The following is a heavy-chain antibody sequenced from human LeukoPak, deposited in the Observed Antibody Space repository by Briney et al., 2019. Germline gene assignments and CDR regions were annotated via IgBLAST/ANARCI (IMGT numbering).Heavy chain of an antibody. J-gene: IGHJ4*02. CDR1: GFTFSNAW. CDR2: IKSKTDGGTT. D-gene: IGHD4-23*01. V-gene: IGHV3-15*01. Sequence: GGSLRLSCAASGFTFSNAWMSWVRQAPGKGLEWVGRIKSKTDGGTTDYAAPVKGRFTISRDDSKNTLYLQMNSLKTEDTAVYYCTTDRVARGLRWQNRGRYFDYWGQGTLVTVSS. CDR3: TTDRVARGLRWQNRGRYFDY.